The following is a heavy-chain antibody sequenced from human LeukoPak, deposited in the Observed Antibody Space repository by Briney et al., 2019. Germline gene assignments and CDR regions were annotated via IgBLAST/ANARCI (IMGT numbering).Heavy chain of an antibody. CDR3: ARDVPYYGSGSYFDY. V-gene: IGHV4-30-4*01. CDR1: GGXISSGDYY. Sequence: SETLSLTCTVSGGXISSGDYYWSWIRQPPGKGLEWIGYIYYSGSTYYNPSLKSRVTISVDMSKTQFSLKLSSVTAADTAVYYCARDVPYYGSGSYFDYWGQGTLVTVSS. J-gene: IGHJ4*02. D-gene: IGHD3-10*01. CDR2: IYYSGST.